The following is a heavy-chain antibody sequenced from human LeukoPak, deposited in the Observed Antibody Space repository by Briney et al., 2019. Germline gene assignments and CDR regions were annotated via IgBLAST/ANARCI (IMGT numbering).Heavy chain of an antibody. CDR2: IYHSGST. J-gene: IGHJ4*02. V-gene: IGHV4-38-2*02. D-gene: IGHD3-9*01. CDR3: ARGVNVVEYYDILTGYSFDY. CDR1: GYSISSGYY. Sequence: PSETLSLTCTVSGYSISSGYYWGWIRPPPGKGLEWIGSIYHSGSTYYNPSLKSRVTISVDTSKNQFSLKLSSVTAADTAVYYCARGVNVVEYYDILTGYSFDYWGQGTLVTVSS.